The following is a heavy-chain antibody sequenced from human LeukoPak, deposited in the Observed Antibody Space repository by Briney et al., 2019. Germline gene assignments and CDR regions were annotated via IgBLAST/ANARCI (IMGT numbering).Heavy chain of an antibody. J-gene: IGHJ4*02. CDR2: ISSSGNTT. D-gene: IGHD6-19*01. CDR1: GFTFSDYY. V-gene: IGHV3-11*04. Sequence: GGSLRLSCAASGFTFSDYYMSWIRQAPGKGLEWVSYISSSGNTTYNADSVKGRFSITRDNAKNSLYLQMNSLRAEDTAVYYCARDGGGAWFLDYWGQGTLVTVSS. CDR3: ARDGGGAWFLDY.